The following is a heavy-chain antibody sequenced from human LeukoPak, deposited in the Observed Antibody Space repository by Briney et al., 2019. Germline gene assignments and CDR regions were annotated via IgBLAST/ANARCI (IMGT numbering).Heavy chain of an antibody. J-gene: IGHJ6*02. D-gene: IGHD3-10*01. CDR1: RGTLSSYT. V-gene: IGHV1-69*01. Sequence: EASVKISCKAPRGTLSSYTISCVRQAPGQGLVWMGGIIPIFGAAHYAQKFQGRVTITADESTSTAYMELSSLRSEDTAVYYCARDEVSYYGSGSYYNDYYYYGMDVWGQGTTVTVSS. CDR2: IIPIFGAA. CDR3: ARDEVSYYGSGSYYNDYYYYGMDV.